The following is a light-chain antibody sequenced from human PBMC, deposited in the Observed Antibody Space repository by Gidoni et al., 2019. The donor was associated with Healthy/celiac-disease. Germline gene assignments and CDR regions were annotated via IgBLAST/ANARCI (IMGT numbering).Light chain of an antibody. J-gene: IGKJ1*01. CDR3: QQYYSTPWT. CDR1: QSVLYSSNNKNY. Sequence: DIVMTQSPDSLAVSLGERATINCKYSQSVLYSSNNKNYLAWYQQKPGQPPKLLIYWASTRESGVPDRFSCSGSGTDFTLTISSLQAEDVAVYYFQQYYSTPWTFGQGTKVEIK. CDR2: WAS. V-gene: IGKV4-1*01.